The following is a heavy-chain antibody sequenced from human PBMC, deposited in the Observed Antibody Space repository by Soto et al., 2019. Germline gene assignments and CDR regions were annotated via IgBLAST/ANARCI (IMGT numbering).Heavy chain of an antibody. CDR1: GFTFSNAW. Sequence: PGGSLRLSCAASGFTFSNAWMNWVRQAPGKGLEWVGRIKSKADGGTTDYAAPVKGRFTISRDDSKNTLFLQMNSLKTEDTAVYYCATEDLGNCISSSCSRPKYYYGLDVWGQGTTVTVSS. CDR3: ATEDLGNCISSSCSRPKYYYGLDV. J-gene: IGHJ6*02. D-gene: IGHD2-2*01. CDR2: IKSKADGGTT. V-gene: IGHV3-15*07.